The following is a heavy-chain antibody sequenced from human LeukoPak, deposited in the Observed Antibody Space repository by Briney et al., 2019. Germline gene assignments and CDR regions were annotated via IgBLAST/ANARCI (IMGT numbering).Heavy chain of an antibody. D-gene: IGHD1-1*01. CDR1: GFTLSDHY. J-gene: IGHJ4*02. CDR3: ARDRGAYNLYDY. CDR2: TRNRANSYTT. Sequence: GGSLRLSCAASGFTLSDHYMDWVRQAPGKGLEWVGRTRNRANSYTTDYAASVKGRFTISRDDLKSSLYLQMNSLRTEDTAVYYCARDRGAYNLYDYWGQGTLVTVSS. V-gene: IGHV3-72*01.